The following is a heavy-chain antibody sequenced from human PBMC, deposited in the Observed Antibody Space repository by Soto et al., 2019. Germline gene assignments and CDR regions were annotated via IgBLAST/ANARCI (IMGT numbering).Heavy chain of an antibody. CDR3: ARADRTLVTSYSLDV. V-gene: IGHV4-34*01. Sequence: SETLSLTCAVYGGSLGGDYWTWIRQAPGKGLEWIGEINHSGTINFDPSLRSRLTISLDTSKKEFSLKLSSVTDADTATYYCARADRTLVTSYSLDVWGQGTTVTVSS. D-gene: IGHD2-21*02. CDR2: INHSGTI. CDR1: GGSLGGDY. J-gene: IGHJ6*02.